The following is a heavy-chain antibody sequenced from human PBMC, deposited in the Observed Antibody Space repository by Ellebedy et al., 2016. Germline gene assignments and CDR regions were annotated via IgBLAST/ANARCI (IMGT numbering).Heavy chain of an antibody. CDR3: ARGGGYSSGWVIDY. CDR1: GFTFDDYA. D-gene: IGHD6-19*01. Sequence: GGSLRLSXAASGFTFDDYAMHWVRQAPGKGLEWVSGISWNSGSIGYADSVKGRFTISRDNAKNSLYLQMNSLRAEDTALYYCARGGGYSSGWVIDYWGQGTLVTVSS. V-gene: IGHV3-9*01. CDR2: ISWNSGSI. J-gene: IGHJ4*02.